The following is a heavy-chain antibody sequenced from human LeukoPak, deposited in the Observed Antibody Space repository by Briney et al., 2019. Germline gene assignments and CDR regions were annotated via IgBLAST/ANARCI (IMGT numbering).Heavy chain of an antibody. Sequence: PGGSLRLSCAASGFTFSSYAMHWVRQAPGKGLEWVAVISYDGSNKYYADSVKGRFTISRDNSKNTLYLQMNSLRAEDTAVYYCARDLDIAAAGPFDYWGQGTLVTVSS. J-gene: IGHJ4*02. D-gene: IGHD6-13*01. CDR3: ARDLDIAAAGPFDY. CDR2: ISYDGSNK. V-gene: IGHV3-30-3*01. CDR1: GFTFSSYA.